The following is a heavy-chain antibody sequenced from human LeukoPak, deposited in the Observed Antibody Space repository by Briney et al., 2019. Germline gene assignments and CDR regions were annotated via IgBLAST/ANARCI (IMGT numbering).Heavy chain of an antibody. V-gene: IGHV3-33*06. CDR1: GFTLSSYA. Sequence: GRSLRLSCAASGFTLSSYAMHWVRQAPGKGLEWVALIWYDGSNKYCADSVKGRFTISRDNSKNTLYLQMNSLRAEDTAVYYCAKDPYDSSGYTFDYWGQGTLVTVSS. CDR2: IWYDGSNK. J-gene: IGHJ4*02. CDR3: AKDPYDSSGYTFDY. D-gene: IGHD3-22*01.